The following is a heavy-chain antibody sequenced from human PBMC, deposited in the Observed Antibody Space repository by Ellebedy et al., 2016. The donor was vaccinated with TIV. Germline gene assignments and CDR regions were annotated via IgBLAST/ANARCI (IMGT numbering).Heavy chain of an antibody. CDR3: AKGGDCGGDCYSYYFYGLDV. CDR1: GFTFSRFT. D-gene: IGHD2-21*02. J-gene: IGHJ6*02. V-gene: IGHV3-21*01. CDR2: ISSGSSHI. Sequence: GESLKISXTASGFTFSRFTMNWVRQAPGKGLEWVSSISSGSSHIYYADSVKGRFTISRDNTKNSLYLQMNSLRAEDTAVYYCAKGGDCGGDCYSYYFYGLDVWGQGTTVTASS.